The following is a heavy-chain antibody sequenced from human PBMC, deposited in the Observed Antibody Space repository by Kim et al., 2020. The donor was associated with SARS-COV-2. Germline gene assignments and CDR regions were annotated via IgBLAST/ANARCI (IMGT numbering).Heavy chain of an antibody. CDR3: ATLVATTQPNFDY. Sequence: GGSLRLSCAASGFTFSSYGMHWVRQAPGKGLEWVAVMSYDGSNKYYADSVKGRFTISRDNSKNTLYLQMNSLRAEDTAVYYCATLVATTQPNFDYWGQGTLVTVSS. CDR1: GFTFSSYG. CDR2: MSYDGSNK. J-gene: IGHJ4*02. D-gene: IGHD5-12*01. V-gene: IGHV3-30*03.